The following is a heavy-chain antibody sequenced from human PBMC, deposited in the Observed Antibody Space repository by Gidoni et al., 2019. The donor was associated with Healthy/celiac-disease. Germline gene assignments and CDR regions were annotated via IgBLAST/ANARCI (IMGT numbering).Heavy chain of an antibody. D-gene: IGHD2-21*01. CDR3: AKGPVVVIAIGSFDY. Sequence: EVQLLESGGGLVQPGGSLRLSCAASGFPFSSYAMGWVRQAPGKGLEWVSAISGSGGSTYYADSVKGRFTISRDNSKNTLYLQMNSLRAEDTAVYYCAKGPVVVIAIGSFDYWGQGTLVTVSS. CDR1: GFPFSSYA. J-gene: IGHJ4*02. V-gene: IGHV3-23*01. CDR2: ISGSGGST.